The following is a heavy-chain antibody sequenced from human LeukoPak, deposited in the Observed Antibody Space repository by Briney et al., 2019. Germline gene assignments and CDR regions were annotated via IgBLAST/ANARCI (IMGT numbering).Heavy chain of an antibody. V-gene: IGHV3-23*01. CDR1: GFTFSSYA. Sequence: GGSLRLSCAASGFTFSSYAMNWVRQAPGKGLEWVSAISGSGGSTYYADSVKGRFTISRDNSKNTLYLQMNSLRAEDTAVYYCARGEGVSSGWAYYYGMDVWGQGTTVTVSS. CDR2: ISGSGGST. J-gene: IGHJ6*02. D-gene: IGHD6-19*01. CDR3: ARGEGVSSGWAYYYGMDV.